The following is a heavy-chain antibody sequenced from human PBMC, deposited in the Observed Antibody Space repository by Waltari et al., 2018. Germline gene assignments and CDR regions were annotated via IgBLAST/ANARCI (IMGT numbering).Heavy chain of an antibody. V-gene: IGHV4-39*01. CDR3: ARSEYSSGFWYFDY. J-gene: IGHJ4*02. CDR2: IYCSGST. Sequence: QLQLQESAPGLVKPTAAMSLACAVSGGSISGSSYYWRWICRPPGKGLEWIGSIYCSGSTYYNPSLKSRVTISVDTSKNQFSLKLSSVTAADTAVYYCARSEYSSGFWYFDYWGQGTLVTVSS. CDR1: GGSISGSSYY. D-gene: IGHD6-19*01.